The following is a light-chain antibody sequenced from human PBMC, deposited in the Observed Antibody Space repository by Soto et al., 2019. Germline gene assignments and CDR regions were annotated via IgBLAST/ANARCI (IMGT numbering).Light chain of an antibody. CDR3: QVWDSGTDHAV. Sequence: SYELTQPPSVSVAPGQTARITCGGNNIGSKSVHWYQQKPGQAHVLVVYDDSDRPSGIPERFSGSNSGNTATLTISRVEAGDEADYYCQVWDSGTDHAVFGGGTKVTVL. J-gene: IGLJ2*01. V-gene: IGLV3-21*02. CDR2: DDS. CDR1: NIGSKS.